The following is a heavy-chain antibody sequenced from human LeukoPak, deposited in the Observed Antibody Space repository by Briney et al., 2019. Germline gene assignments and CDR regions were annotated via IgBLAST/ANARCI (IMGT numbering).Heavy chain of an antibody. CDR3: ARHSLIGTTPFDY. D-gene: IGHD1-20*01. Sequence: ASVKVSCKASGYSFISFYIHWVRQAPGQGLEWMGVINPSGGSTAYAQQFQGRVTMTRDTSTSTVYMELSSLRSEDTAVYYCARHSLIGTTPFDYWGQGTLVTVSS. CDR2: INPSGGST. V-gene: IGHV1-46*01. J-gene: IGHJ4*02. CDR1: GYSFISFY.